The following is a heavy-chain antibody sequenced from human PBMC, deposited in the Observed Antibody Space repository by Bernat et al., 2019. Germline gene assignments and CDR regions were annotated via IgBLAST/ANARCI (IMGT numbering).Heavy chain of an antibody. CDR3: ARDRWYYDSSGYSPDGAFDI. V-gene: IGHV1-46*01. D-gene: IGHD3-22*01. CDR2: INPSGGST. J-gene: IGHJ3*02. CDR1: GYTFTSYY. Sequence: QVQLVQSGAEVKKPGASVKVSCKASGYTFTSYYMHWVRQAPGQGLEWMEIINPSGGSTSYAQKFQGRVTMTRDTSTSTVYMELSSLRSEDTAVYYCARDRWYYDSSGYSPDGAFDIWGQGTMVTVSS.